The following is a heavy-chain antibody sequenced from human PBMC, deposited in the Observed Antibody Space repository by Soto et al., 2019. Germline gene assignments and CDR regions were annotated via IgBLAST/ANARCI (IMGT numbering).Heavy chain of an antibody. V-gene: IGHV4-4*07. J-gene: IGHJ4*02. CDR3: ARESTDTAMVFDY. CDR1: GRSMVSYY. Sequence: SDTLSLTCNVSGRSMVSYYWSWIRQPAGKGLEWIGRIYTGGNTNYNPSLKSRVTMSVDTSKSQFSLSLTSVTAADTAVYYCARESTDTAMVFDYWGQCPLVT. CDR2: IYTGGNT. D-gene: IGHD5-18*01.